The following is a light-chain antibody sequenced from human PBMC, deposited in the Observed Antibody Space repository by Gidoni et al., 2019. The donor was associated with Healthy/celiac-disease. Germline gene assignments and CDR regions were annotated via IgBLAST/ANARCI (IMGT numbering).Light chain of an antibody. CDR3: QQYNSFPIT. CDR1: QSISSW. CDR2: KAS. J-gene: IGKJ5*01. Sequence: DIQMTQSPSTLSASVGNRVTITCRASQSISSWLAWYQQKPGKAPKILIYKASSLDSGVPSRFSGSGSGTEFTLTIRSLQPDDFATYYCQQYNSFPITFGHGTRLEIK. V-gene: IGKV1-5*03.